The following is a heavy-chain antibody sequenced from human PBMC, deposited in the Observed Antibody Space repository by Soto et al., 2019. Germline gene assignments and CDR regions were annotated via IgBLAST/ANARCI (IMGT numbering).Heavy chain of an antibody. CDR2: IYYSGST. CDR3: ARVSITMIVGPPNWFDP. J-gene: IGHJ5*02. Sequence: SSETLSHTCTVSGCSISSGGYYWSWIRQHPGKSLKWIGYIYYSGSTYYNQSLKSRVTISVDTSKNLFSLKLSFVTAAETAVYFCARVSITMIVGPPNWFDPWGQGTLVTVSS. CDR1: GCSISSGGYY. V-gene: IGHV4-31*02. D-gene: IGHD3-22*01.